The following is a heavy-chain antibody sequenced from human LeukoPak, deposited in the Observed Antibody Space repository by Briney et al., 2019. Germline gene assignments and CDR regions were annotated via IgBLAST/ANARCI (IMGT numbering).Heavy chain of an antibody. J-gene: IGHJ4*02. D-gene: IGHD3-22*01. V-gene: IGHV3-30-3*01. Sequence: GRSLRLSCAASGFTFSSYAMHWVRQAPGKGLEWVAVISYDGSNKYYADSVKGRFTISRDNSKNTLYLQMNSLRAEDTAVYYCARDFYPTYYYDSSGYPSFDYWGQGTLVTVSS. CDR1: GFTFSSYA. CDR2: ISYDGSNK. CDR3: ARDFYPTYYYDSSGYPSFDY.